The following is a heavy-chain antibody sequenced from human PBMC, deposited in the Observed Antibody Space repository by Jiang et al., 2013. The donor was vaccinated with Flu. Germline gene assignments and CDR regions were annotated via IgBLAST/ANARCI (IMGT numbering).Heavy chain of an antibody. CDR2: ISSSSSTI. V-gene: IGHV3-48*01. CDR3: ARSEPGYSSSWYVGPGGYYYYGMDV. CDR1: GFTFSSYS. D-gene: IGHD6-13*01. Sequence: LVQPGGSLRLSCAASGFTFSSYSMNWVRQAPGKGLEWVSYISSSSSTIYYADSVKGRFTISRDNAKNSLYLQMNSLRAEDTAVYYCARSEPGYSSSWYVGPGGYYYYGMDVWGQGIT. J-gene: IGHJ6*02.